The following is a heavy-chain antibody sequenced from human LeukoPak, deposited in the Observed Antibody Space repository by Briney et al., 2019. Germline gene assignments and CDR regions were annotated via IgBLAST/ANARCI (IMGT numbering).Heavy chain of an antibody. CDR1: GGSISSSNW. V-gene: IGHV4-4*02. J-gene: IGHJ4*02. D-gene: IGHD3-9*01. CDR3: AGAHQRITIFWYFDY. Sequence: SGTLSLTCAVSGGSISSSNWWSWVRQPPGKGLEWIGEIYHSGSTNCNPSLKSRVTISVDKSKNQFSLKLSSVTAADTAVYYCAGAHQRITIFWYFDYWGQGTLVTVSS. CDR2: IYHSGST.